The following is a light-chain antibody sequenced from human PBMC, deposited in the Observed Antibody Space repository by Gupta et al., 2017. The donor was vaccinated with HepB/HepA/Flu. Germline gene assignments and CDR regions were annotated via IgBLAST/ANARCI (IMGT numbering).Light chain of an antibody. V-gene: IGKV1-33*01. Sequence: DIQMTQSPSSLSASLGDRVTITCQASQDISNYLNWYQQKPGKAPKLLIYDASNVETGVPSRFSGSGSGTDFTFTISSLQPEDFATYYCQQEDNLPLTFGRGTKVDIK. J-gene: IGKJ4*01. CDR1: QDISNY. CDR2: DAS. CDR3: QQEDNLPLT.